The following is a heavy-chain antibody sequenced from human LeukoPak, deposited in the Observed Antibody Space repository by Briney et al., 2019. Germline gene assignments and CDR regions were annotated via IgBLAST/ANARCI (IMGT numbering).Heavy chain of an antibody. D-gene: IGHD6-13*01. CDR2: IYYSGST. CDR1: GGSFSTFH. V-gene: IGHV4-59*01. Sequence: PSETLSLTCTVSGGSFSTFHWSWIRQPPGKGLEWIGSIYYSGSTNYNPSLKSRVTVSVDTSKMQFSLRLSSVIAADTAMYYCARGHTIGAAARWFDPWGRGTLVTVSS. CDR3: ARGHTIGAAARWFDP. J-gene: IGHJ5*02.